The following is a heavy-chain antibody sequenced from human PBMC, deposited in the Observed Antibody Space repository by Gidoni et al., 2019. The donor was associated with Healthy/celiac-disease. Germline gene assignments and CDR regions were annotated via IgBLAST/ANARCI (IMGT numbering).Heavy chain of an antibody. D-gene: IGHD1-1*01. J-gene: IGHJ4*02. CDR2: ISYDGSNK. V-gene: IGHV3-30*18. Sequence: QVQLVESGGGVVQPGRSLRLSCAASGFTFSSYGMHWVRQAPGKGLEWVAVISYDGSNKYYADSVKGRFTTSRDNSKNTLYLQMNSLRAEDTAVYYCAKSLPRTGTTGYFDYWGQGTLVTVSS. CDR3: AKSLPRTGTTGYFDY. CDR1: GFTFSSYG.